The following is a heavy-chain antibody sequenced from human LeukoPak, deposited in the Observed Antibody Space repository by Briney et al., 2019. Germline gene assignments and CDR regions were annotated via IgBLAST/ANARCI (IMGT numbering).Heavy chain of an antibody. D-gene: IGHD2-15*01. V-gene: IGHV1-69*13. J-gene: IGHJ4*02. CDR2: IIPIFGTA. CDR3: ARDSLGEYYCSGGSCYSDY. Sequence: GASVKVSCKASGGTFSSYAISWVRQAPGQGLEWMGGIIPIFGTANYAQKFQGRVTITADESTSTAYMELSSLRSEDTAVYYCARDSLGEYYCSGGSCYSDYWGQGTLVTVSS. CDR1: GGTFSSYA.